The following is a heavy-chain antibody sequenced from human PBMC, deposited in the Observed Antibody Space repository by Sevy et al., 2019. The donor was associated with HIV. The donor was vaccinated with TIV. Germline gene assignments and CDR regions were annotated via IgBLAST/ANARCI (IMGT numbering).Heavy chain of an antibody. CDR1: GFTYNKYA. Sequence: GSLRLSCAASGFTYNKYAMSWVRQAPGKGLEWVSIIGGLDKNTYYADSVKGRFTISRDNSNNTLYLQMNSLRAEDTAVYYCARSRASDIWDQGTKVTVSS. V-gene: IGHV3-23*01. CDR3: ARSRASDI. CDR2: IGGLDKNT. J-gene: IGHJ3*02.